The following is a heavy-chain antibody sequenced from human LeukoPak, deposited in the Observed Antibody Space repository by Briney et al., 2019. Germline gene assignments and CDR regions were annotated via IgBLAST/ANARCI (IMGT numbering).Heavy chain of an antibody. CDR3: ARVRVGSWYYFDY. CDR1: GYSFTSYY. D-gene: IGHD6-13*01. CDR2: INPSGGST. J-gene: IGHJ4*02. V-gene: IGHV1-46*01. Sequence: ASVKVSCKASGYSFTSYYVHWVRQAPAQGLKWMGIINPSGGSTSYAEKFQDRVTMTRDTSTTTVYMELSSLRSEDTAVYYCARVRVGSWYYFDYWGQGTPVTVSS.